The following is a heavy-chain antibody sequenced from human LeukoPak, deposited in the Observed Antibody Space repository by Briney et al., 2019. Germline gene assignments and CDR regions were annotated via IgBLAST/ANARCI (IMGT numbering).Heavy chain of an antibody. Sequence: GGSLRLSCAASGFTFRSFGMHWVRQAPGKGLEWVALISYDGSNKYYVDSVKGRFTISRDNSKNTLYLQMNSLRAEDTAVYYCAKSEGHTEPYWGQGTLVTVSS. V-gene: IGHV3-30*18. CDR1: GFTFRSFG. J-gene: IGHJ4*02. D-gene: IGHD1-14*01. CDR3: AKSEGHTEPY. CDR2: ISYDGSNK.